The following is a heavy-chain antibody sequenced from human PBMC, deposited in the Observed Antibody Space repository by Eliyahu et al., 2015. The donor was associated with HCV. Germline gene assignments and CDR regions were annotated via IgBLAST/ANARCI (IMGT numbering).Heavy chain of an antibody. V-gene: IGHV3-33*01. CDR1: GFXFXXXG. CDR3: AREATVAGAGTDALDI. D-gene: IGHD6-19*01. J-gene: IGHJ3*02. Sequence: QVQLVESGGGVVQPGRSLRLSXAASGFXFXXXGMHWVRQAPGKGVEWVAVIWSDASNEDYADSVKGRFTISRDNFKNTVYLQMNSLRAEDTAVYSCAREATVAGAGTDALDIWGQGTMVTVSS. CDR2: IWSDASNE.